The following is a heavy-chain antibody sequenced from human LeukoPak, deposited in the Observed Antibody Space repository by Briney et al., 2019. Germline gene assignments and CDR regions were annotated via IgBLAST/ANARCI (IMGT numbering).Heavy chain of an antibody. CDR2: IYYSGTT. CDR1: GGSISNYY. CDR3: ARFPGSGWDYFDY. J-gene: IGHJ4*02. Sequence: NPSETLSLTCTVSGGSISNYYWTWIRQPPGKGLEWIGYIYYSGTTKYNPSLKSRVTISLDTSKNQFSLKLSSVTAADTAVYYCARFPGSGWDYFDYWGQGTLVTVSS. D-gene: IGHD6-19*01. V-gene: IGHV4-59*01.